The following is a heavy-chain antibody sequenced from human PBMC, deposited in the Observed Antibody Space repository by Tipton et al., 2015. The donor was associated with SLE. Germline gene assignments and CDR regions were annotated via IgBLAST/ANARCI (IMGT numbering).Heavy chain of an antibody. CDR2: IYYSGNT. CDR1: GGSISSHY. CDR3: ARDPPSSYYYGMDV. Sequence: TLSLTCTVSGGSISSHYWSWIRQPPGKGLEWIGYIYYSGNTNYNPSLKSRVTISVDTSKNQFSLKLSSVTAADTAVYFCARDPPSSYYYGMDVWGRGATVTVSS. V-gene: IGHV4-59*11. J-gene: IGHJ6*02. D-gene: IGHD3-10*01.